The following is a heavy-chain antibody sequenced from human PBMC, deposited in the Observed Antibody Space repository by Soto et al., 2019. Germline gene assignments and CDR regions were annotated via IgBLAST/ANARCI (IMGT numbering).Heavy chain of an antibody. CDR2: IIPILGIA. CDR1: GGTFSSYT. V-gene: IGHV1-69*02. D-gene: IGHD6-13*01. J-gene: IGHJ5*02. Sequence: QVQLVQSGAAVKKPGSSVKVSCKASGGTFSSYTISWVRQAPGQGLEWMGRIIPILGIANYAQKFQGRVTSTGDKSTSPAYMELSSLRSEDTAVYYCARVQAAAGKGGWFDPWGQGTLVTVSS. CDR3: ARVQAAAGKGGWFDP.